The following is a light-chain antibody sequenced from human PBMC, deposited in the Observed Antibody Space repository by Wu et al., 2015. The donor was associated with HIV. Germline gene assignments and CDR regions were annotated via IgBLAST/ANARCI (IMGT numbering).Light chain of an antibody. J-gene: IGKJ1*01. CDR3: QQYKNXWM. CDR2: KTS. Sequence: DIQMTQSPSILSASVGDTITITCRASQNVNTWLAWYQQKPGEAPKLLIYKTSHLQRGIPSRFSGSGSGTEFTLTITNLQPDDFATYFCQQYKNXWMFGQGTRVEIK. CDR1: QNVNTW. V-gene: IGKV1-5*03.